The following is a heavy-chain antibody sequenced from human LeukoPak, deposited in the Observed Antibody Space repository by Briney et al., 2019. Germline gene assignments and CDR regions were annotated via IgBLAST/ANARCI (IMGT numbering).Heavy chain of an antibody. V-gene: IGHV3-30-3*01. Sequence: GGSLRLSCAGSGFTFNIYAMHWVRQAPGKGPEWAAVISYDGTNKYYADSVKGRFTISRDNAKNSLYLQMNSLRAEDTAVYYCARRGGPNSSGWYFDYWGQGTLVTVSS. J-gene: IGHJ4*02. D-gene: IGHD6-19*01. CDR3: ARRGGPNSSGWYFDY. CDR1: GFTFNIYA. CDR2: ISYDGTNK.